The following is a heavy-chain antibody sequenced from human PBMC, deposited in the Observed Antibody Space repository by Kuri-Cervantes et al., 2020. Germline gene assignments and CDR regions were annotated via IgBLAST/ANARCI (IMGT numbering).Heavy chain of an antibody. CDR2: VHSDGRTT. D-gene: IGHD4-23*01. CDR3: ARGERGGFDL. J-gene: IGHJ3*01. Sequence: LKISCAASEFTFSYYWMHWVRQGPGKGLVWISHVHSDGRTTTYADSVKGRFTISRDNAKNTVYLQMNSLRVEDTAVYYCARGERGGFDLWGQGTTVTVSS. CDR1: EFTFSYYW. V-gene: IGHV3-74*01.